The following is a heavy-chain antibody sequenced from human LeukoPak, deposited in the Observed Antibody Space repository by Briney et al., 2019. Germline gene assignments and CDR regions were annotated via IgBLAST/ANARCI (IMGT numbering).Heavy chain of an antibody. J-gene: IGHJ4*02. D-gene: IGHD6-13*01. Sequence: SETLSLTCTVSGGSISSYYWSWIRQPPGKGLEWIGYIYYSGSTNYNPSLKSPVTISVDTSKNQFSLKLSSVTAADTAVYYCARHKGSSWSYYFDYWGQGTLVTVSS. V-gene: IGHV4-59*08. CDR2: IYYSGST. CDR3: ARHKGSSWSYYFDY. CDR1: GGSISSYY.